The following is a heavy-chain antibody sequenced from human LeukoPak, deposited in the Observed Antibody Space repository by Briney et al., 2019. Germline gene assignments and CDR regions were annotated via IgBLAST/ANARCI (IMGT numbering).Heavy chain of an antibody. D-gene: IGHD2-21*02. Sequence: PGGSLRLSCAASGFTFSNAWMSWVRQAPGKGLEWVGRIKSKTDGGTTDYAAPVKGRFTISRDDSKNTLYLQMNSLRTEDTAVYYCTTLVVTAIQENYWGQGTLVTVSS. V-gene: IGHV3-15*01. CDR1: GFTFSNAW. J-gene: IGHJ4*02. CDR3: TTLVVTAIQENY. CDR2: IKSKTDGGTT.